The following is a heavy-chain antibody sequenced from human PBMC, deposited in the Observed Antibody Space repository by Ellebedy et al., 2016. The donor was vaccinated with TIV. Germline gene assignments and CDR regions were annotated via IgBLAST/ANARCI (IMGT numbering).Heavy chain of an antibody. J-gene: IGHJ4*02. Sequence: SETLSLXXTVAGGSISGFFWSWIRQPAGKGLEWIGRIYVSGSTNYNPSLESRVSMSVDTSRRQLSLNLSSVTAADTAIYYCVRSISESSDATGLTLGESWGQGTLVSVSS. CDR3: VRSISESSDATGLTLGES. CDR2: IYVSGST. V-gene: IGHV4-4*07. D-gene: IGHD2-15*01. CDR1: GGSISGFF.